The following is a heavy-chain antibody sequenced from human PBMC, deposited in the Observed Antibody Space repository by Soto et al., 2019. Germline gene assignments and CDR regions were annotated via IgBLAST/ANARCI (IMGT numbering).Heavy chain of an antibody. CDR1: EFTFISSF. V-gene: IGHV3-7*03. J-gene: IGHJ4*02. Sequence: EVQVVESGGGLVQPGGSLRLSCIASEFTFISSFMGWVRQAPGRGLEWVANINKDGSGTYYVDSVKGRFTISRDNAKNSLYLHMNSLRAEDTAVYYCARYFRGSGRYFFDHWGQGTLVTVSS. CDR3: ARYFRGSGRYFFDH. D-gene: IGHD6-19*01. CDR2: INKDGSGT.